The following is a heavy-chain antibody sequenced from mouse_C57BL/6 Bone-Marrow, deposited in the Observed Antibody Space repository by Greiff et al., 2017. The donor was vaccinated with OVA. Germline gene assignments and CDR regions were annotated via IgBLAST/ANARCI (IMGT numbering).Heavy chain of an antibody. CDR3: ARRGSSGSFDY. J-gene: IGHJ2*01. CDR1: GYTFTSYG. Sequence: VQLQQSGAELARPGASVKLSCKASGYTFTSYGISWVKQRTGQGLEWIGEIYPRSGNTYYNEKFKGKATLTADKSSSTAYMELRSLTSEDSAVXFCARRGSSGSFDYWGQGTTLTVSS. D-gene: IGHD3-2*02. V-gene: IGHV1-81*01. CDR2: IYPRSGNT.